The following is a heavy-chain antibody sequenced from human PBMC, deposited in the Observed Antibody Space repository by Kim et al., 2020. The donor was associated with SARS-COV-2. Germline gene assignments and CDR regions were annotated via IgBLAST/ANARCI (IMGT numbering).Heavy chain of an antibody. CDR1: GGSMSSDIYY. V-gene: IGHV4-39*01. CDR3: VRRKGVGDNWFDP. J-gene: IGHJ5*02. CDR2: MLYSGRT. Sequence: SETLSLTCSVSGGSMSSDIYYWGWIRQPPGKGLEWIGSMLYSGRTHYNPSLESRVTISVDTSKNQFSLKLSSVTAADTGAYYCVRRKGVGDNWFDPWGPGILVTVSS. D-gene: IGHD3-16*01.